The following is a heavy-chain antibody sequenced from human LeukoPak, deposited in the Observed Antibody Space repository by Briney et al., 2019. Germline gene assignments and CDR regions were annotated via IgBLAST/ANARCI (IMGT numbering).Heavy chain of an antibody. CDR1: GYSFTSYW. V-gene: IGHV5-51*01. CDR2: IYPGDSDT. D-gene: IGHD4-23*01. J-gene: IGHJ3*02. CDR3: ARRDRRFYGGNLDAFDI. Sequence: PGESLKISCKGSGYSFTSYWIGWVRQMPGKGLEWMGIIYPGDSDTRYSPSFQGQVTISADKSISTAYLQWSSLKASDTAMYYCARRDRRFYGGNLDAFDIWGQGTMVTVSS.